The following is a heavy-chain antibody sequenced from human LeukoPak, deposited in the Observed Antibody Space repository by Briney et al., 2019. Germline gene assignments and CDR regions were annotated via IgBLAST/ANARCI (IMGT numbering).Heavy chain of an antibody. CDR1: GGSISSSSYY. CDR3: ARHRRPYHWFDP. Sequence: SSETLSLTCTVSGGSISSSSYYWGWIRQPPGKGLEWIGSIYYSGSTYYNPSLKSRVTISVDTSKNQFSLKLSSVTAADTAVYYCARHRRPYHWFDPWGQGTLVTVSS. J-gene: IGHJ5*02. V-gene: IGHV4-39*01. CDR2: IYYSGST.